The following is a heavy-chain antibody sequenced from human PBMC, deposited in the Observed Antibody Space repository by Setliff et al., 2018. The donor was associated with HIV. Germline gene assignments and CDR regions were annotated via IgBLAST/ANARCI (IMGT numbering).Heavy chain of an antibody. CDR1: GFSINSGYY. Sequence: SETLSLTCAVSGFSINSGYYWGWIRQPPGKGLEWIGSIYQTGTTYYNPSLKSRVTISVDTSQNQFSLRLGSVTAADTAMYYCARADIYGYVDFWGQGTLVTVSS. D-gene: IGHD5-18*01. J-gene: IGHJ4*02. CDR3: ARADIYGYVDF. V-gene: IGHV4-38-2*01. CDR2: IYQTGTT.